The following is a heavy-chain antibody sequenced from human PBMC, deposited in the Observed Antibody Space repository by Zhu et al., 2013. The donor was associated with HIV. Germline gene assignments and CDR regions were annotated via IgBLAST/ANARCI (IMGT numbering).Heavy chain of an antibody. J-gene: IGHJ6*02. CDR2: INPLFGVA. V-gene: IGHV1-69*17. D-gene: IGHD1-1*01. CDR1: GGTLKTSG. Sequence: QVQLVQSGTEVKKPGSSVKVSCEASGGTLKTSGMTWVRQAPGQGLEWMGGINPLFGVAHYAQKFLGRVIITADQGTTTAYMELSGLTYDDTAVYYCARVQVFPKEQRNDGEVYYYYGMDVWGQGTTVTVSS. CDR3: ARVQVFPKEQRNDGEVYYYYGMDV.